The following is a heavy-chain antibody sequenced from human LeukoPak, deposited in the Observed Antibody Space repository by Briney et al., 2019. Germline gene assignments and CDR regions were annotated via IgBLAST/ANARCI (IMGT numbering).Heavy chain of an antibody. V-gene: IGHV3-23*01. CDR1: GFIFNNYG. CDR2: ISGSGGST. CDR3: AKGGGDYDILTGYYGDKNFDY. J-gene: IGHJ4*02. D-gene: IGHD3-9*01. Sequence: GGSLRLSCAASGFIFNNYGLVWVRQAPGKGLEWVSAISGSGGSTYYADSVKGRFTISRDNSKNTLYLQMNSLRAEDTAVYYCAKGGGDYDILTGYYGDKNFDYWGQGTLVTVSS.